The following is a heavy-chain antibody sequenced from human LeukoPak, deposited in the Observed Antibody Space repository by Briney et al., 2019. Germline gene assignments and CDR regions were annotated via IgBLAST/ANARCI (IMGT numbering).Heavy chain of an antibody. V-gene: IGHV3-74*01. Sequence: GGSLRLSCAASGFTFSRHWMHWVRQAPGKGLVWVSRSNADESTTGYADSVKGRFTISRDNAKNTLYLHMNSLRAEDTAVYYCARGSSAPGDYTMDVWGQGTTVTVSS. D-gene: IGHD6-6*01. CDR2: SNADESTT. J-gene: IGHJ6*02. CDR1: GFTFSRHW. CDR3: ARGSSAPGDYTMDV.